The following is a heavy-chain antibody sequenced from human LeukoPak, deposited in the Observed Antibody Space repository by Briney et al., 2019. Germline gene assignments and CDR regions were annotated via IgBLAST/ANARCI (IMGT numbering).Heavy chain of an antibody. J-gene: IGHJ5*02. CDR3: ARLEVRGLIGP. Sequence: ASVKVSCKASGNMFTFPTYDINWVRQAPGQGLEWMGWMNPNSGNTGYAQRFQDRVTLTRDTPISTAYMELSSLRSEDTAVYYCARLEVRGLIGPWGQGTLVIVSS. CDR2: MNPNSGNT. D-gene: IGHD3-10*01. V-gene: IGHV1-8*03. CDR1: GNMFTFPTYD.